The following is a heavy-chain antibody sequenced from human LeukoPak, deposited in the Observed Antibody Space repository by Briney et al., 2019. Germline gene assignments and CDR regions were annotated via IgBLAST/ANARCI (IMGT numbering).Heavy chain of an antibody. CDR3: AHATYYYDSSGHGAFDI. CDR1: GFSLSTSGVG. Sequence: SGPTLVNPTQTLTLTCTFSGFSLSTSGVGVGWIRQPPRKALEWLALIYWNDDKRYSPSLKSRLTITKDTSKNQVVLTMTNMDPVDTATYYCAHATYYYDSSGHGAFDIWGQGTMVTVSS. CDR2: IYWNDDK. D-gene: IGHD3-22*01. V-gene: IGHV2-5*01. J-gene: IGHJ3*02.